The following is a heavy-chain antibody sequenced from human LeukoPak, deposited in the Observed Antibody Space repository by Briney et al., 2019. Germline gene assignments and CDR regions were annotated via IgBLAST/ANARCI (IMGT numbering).Heavy chain of an antibody. CDR2: IYYSGST. Sequence: SQTLSLTCTVSGGSISSGDYYWSWIRQPPGKGLEWIGYIYYSGSTYYNPSLKSRVTISVDTSKNQFSLKLSSVTAADTAVYYCAREWNPQFREDGAFDIWGQGTMVTVSS. J-gene: IGHJ3*02. CDR1: GGSISSGDYY. V-gene: IGHV4-30-4*01. CDR3: AREWNPQFREDGAFDI. D-gene: IGHD1-1*01.